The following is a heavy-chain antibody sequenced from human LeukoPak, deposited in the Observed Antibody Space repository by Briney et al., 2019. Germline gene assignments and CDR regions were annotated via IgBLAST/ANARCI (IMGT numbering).Heavy chain of an antibody. CDR3: ARIRRSGWFDP. CDR1: GFTFSSYW. V-gene: IGHV3-7*01. CDR2: IKQDGSEK. Sequence: GGSLRLSCAASGFTFSSYWMSWVRQAPRKGLEWVANIKQDGSEKYYVDSVKGRFTISRDNAKNSLYLQMNSLRAEDTAVYYCARIRRSGWFDPWGQGTLVTVSS. D-gene: IGHD3-10*01. J-gene: IGHJ5*02.